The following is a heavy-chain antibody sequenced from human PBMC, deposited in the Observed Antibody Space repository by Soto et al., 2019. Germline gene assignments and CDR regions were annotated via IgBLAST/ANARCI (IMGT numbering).Heavy chain of an antibody. J-gene: IGHJ4*02. CDR1: GDSISNGYYT. Sequence: QVQLQESGPGLVEPSQTLSLTCTVSGDSISNGYYTWSWIRQPPGKDLEGIGHIYNSVNTYSNPSLKRRVTLSAATSKNQFSLTLSSVTAADTAVYYCARGPSGDKVDYWGQGTLVTVSS. CDR2: IYNSVNT. CDR3: ARGPSGDKVDY. D-gene: IGHD3-10*01. V-gene: IGHV4-30-4*01.